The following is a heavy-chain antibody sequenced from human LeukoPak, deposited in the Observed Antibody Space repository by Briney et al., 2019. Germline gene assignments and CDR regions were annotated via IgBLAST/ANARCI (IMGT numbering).Heavy chain of an antibody. Sequence: SVKVSCKASGGTFSSYAISWVRQAPGQGLEWMGGIIPIFATAHYAQKFQGRVTITADESTSTAYMELSSLRSEDTAVYFCARGGWRDNGDYVDAFDIWGQGTMVTVSS. CDR3: ARGGWRDNGDYVDAFDI. CDR2: IIPIFATA. J-gene: IGHJ3*02. V-gene: IGHV1-69*13. D-gene: IGHD4-17*01. CDR1: GGTFSSYA.